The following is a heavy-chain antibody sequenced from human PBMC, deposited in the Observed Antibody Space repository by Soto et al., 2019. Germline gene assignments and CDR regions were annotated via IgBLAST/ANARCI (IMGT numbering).Heavy chain of an antibody. J-gene: IGHJ2*01. CDR3: AREGRAAARRSYWYFDL. V-gene: IGHV3-33*01. Sequence: QVQLVESGGGVVQPGRSLRLSCAASGFTFSSYGMHWVRQAPGKGLEWVAVIWYDGSNKYYADSVKGRFTISRDNSKNTLYLQMNSLRAEDTAVYYCAREGRAAARRSYWYFDLWGRGTLVTVSS. CDR2: IWYDGSNK. D-gene: IGHD6-13*01. CDR1: GFTFSSYG.